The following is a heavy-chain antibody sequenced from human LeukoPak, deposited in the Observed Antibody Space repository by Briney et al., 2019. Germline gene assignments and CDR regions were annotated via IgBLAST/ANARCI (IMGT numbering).Heavy chain of an antibody. V-gene: IGHV5-51*01. CDR1: GYSFSSYW. CDR3: ARRPSVAGYYFDY. J-gene: IGHJ4*02. D-gene: IGHD6-19*01. CDR2: IYPGDSDT. Sequence: GESLKISCKGSGYSFSSYWIGWVRQMPGKGLEWMGIIYPGDSDTRYSPSFQGQVTISADKSINTAYLQWSSLKASDTVMYYCARRPSVAGYYFDYWGQGTLVTVSS.